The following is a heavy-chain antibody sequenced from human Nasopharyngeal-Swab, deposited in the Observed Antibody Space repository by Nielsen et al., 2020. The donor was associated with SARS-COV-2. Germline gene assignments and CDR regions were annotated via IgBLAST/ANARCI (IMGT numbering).Heavy chain of an antibody. J-gene: IGHJ4*02. D-gene: IGHD4-17*01. CDR1: GYTFTSYA. Sequence: ASVKVSCKASGYTFTSYAMHWVRQAPGQRLEWMGWINAGNGNTEYSQKFQGRVTITRDTSASTAYMELSSLRSEDTAVYYCARGLDYGDYAFDYWGQGTLVTVSS. CDR3: ARGLDYGDYAFDY. V-gene: IGHV1-3*01. CDR2: INAGNGNT.